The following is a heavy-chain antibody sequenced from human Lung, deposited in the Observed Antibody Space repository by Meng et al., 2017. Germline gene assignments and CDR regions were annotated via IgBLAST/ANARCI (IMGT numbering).Heavy chain of an antibody. V-gene: IGHV4-34*01. J-gene: IGHJ4*02. CDR1: GGSFSDYY. Sequence: QVHLQQWGEGLLKPSDTLSLTCVVSGGSFSDYYWSWIRQPPGKGLEWIGEINHSGSTNYNPSLESRATISVDTSQNNLSLKLSSVTAADSAVYYCARGPTTMAHDFDYWGQGTLVTVSS. D-gene: IGHD4-11*01. CDR3: ARGPTTMAHDFDY. CDR2: INHSGST.